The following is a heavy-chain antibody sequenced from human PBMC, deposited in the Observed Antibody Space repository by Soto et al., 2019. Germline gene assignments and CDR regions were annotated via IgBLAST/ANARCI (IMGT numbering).Heavy chain of an antibody. D-gene: IGHD2-15*01. V-gene: IGHV4-4*02. CDR1: GGSVSTGNW. Sequence: QVQLQESGPGLVKPSGTLSLTCAVSGGSVSTGNWWGWVRQPPGKGLEWIGEIYHSGSTNDNPSLKSRVTMSIDKSKYQISLNLRSVTAADTAVYYCVRDGGYCSGGTCYPSFDYWGQGTLVTVSS. CDR3: VRDGGYCSGGTCYPSFDY. J-gene: IGHJ4*02. CDR2: IYHSGST.